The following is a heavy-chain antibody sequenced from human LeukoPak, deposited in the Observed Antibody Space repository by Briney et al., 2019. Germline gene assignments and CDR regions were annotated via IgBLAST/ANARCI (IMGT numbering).Heavy chain of an antibody. D-gene: IGHD6-19*01. J-gene: IGHJ4*02. Sequence: ASVKVSCKASGGTFSSYAISWVRQAPGQGLEWMGGIILIFGTANYAQKFQGRVTITADESTSTAYMELSSLRSEDTAVYYCARGKTTYSSGWRTFDYWGQGTLVTVSS. CDR2: IILIFGTA. CDR3: ARGKTTYSSGWRTFDY. V-gene: IGHV1-69*13. CDR1: GGTFSSYA.